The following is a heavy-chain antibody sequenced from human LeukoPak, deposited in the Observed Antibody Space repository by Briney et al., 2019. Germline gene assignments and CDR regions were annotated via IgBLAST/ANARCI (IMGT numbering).Heavy chain of an antibody. J-gene: IGHJ4*02. Sequence: ASVKVSCKASGYTFTRYGISWVRQAPGQGLEWMGWISVYNGNTNYTQKVQGRVTMTTETSTSTAYMELRSLRSDDTAVYYCARDYSRGDPDHWGQGTLVTVSS. CDR1: GYTFTRYG. D-gene: IGHD6-19*01. CDR2: ISVYNGNT. CDR3: ARDYSRGDPDH. V-gene: IGHV1-18*01.